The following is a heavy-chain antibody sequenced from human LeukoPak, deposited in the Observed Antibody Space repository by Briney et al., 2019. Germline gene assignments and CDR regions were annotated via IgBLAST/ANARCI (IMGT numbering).Heavy chain of an antibody. CDR2: IGTAGDT. Sequence: PGGSPRLSCAASGFTFSDYDMHWVRQATGKGLEWVSAIGTAGDTYYTGSVKGRFTISRENAKNSSYLQMNSLRAGDTAVYYCARVAKERVGGVYYFDYWGQGTLVTVSS. CDR1: GFTFSDYD. CDR3: ARVAKERVGGVYYFDY. J-gene: IGHJ4*02. V-gene: IGHV3-13*01. D-gene: IGHD1-1*01.